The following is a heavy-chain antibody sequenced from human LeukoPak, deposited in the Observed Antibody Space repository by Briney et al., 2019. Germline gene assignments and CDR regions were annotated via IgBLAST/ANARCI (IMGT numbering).Heavy chain of an antibody. J-gene: IGHJ3*02. CDR1: GYSISGGYY. D-gene: IGHD3-9*01. CDR2: IYHGGST. V-gene: IGHV4-38-2*02. Sequence: PSETLSLTCTVSGYSISGGYYWGWIRQPPGKGLEWIGTIYHGGSTYYNPSLESRVTISLDTSKNHFSLNLTSVTAADTAMYYCARVAERTWLPYDAAFDIWGLGTMVTVSS. CDR3: ARVAERTWLPYDAAFDI.